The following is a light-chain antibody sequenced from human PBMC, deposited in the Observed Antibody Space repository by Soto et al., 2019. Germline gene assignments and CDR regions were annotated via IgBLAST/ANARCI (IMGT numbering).Light chain of an antibody. CDR2: DVS. V-gene: IGLV2-11*01. Sequence: QSALTQPRSVSGSPGQSVTISCTGTSSDVGGYNYVSWYRQHPGKAPKLMIYDVSKRPSGVPDRFSGSKSGNTASLTISGLHAEEDAYYYCCSYAGSYAWVFVTGTKVTVL. J-gene: IGLJ1*01. CDR3: CSYAGSYAWV. CDR1: SSDVGGYNY.